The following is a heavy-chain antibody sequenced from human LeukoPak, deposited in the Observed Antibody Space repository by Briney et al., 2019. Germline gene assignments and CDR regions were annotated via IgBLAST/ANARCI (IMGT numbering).Heavy chain of an antibody. CDR1: GDSISNYY. CDR3: ARDLLGAYYDSSGSRLDY. V-gene: IGHV4-59*01. CDR2: IDYRGST. Sequence: SETLSLTCTVSGDSISNYYWSWIRQPPGKGLEWIAYIDYRGSTTYNPSLRSRITISVDTSRNQFSLKLTSVTAADTAVYYCARDLLGAYYDSSGSRLDYWGQGTLVTVSS. D-gene: IGHD3-22*01. J-gene: IGHJ4*02.